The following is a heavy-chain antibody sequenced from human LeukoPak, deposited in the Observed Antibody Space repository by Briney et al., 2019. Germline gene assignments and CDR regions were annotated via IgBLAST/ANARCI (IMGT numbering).Heavy chain of an antibody. CDR1: GFTFSSSA. D-gene: IGHD3-3*01. Sequence: GPSLRLSCAASGFTFSSSAMSWVRQAPGKGLEWVSVIIGSGGSTSYADSVNGRFTITRDNSKNTLYLQMNSLRAEDTAVYYCAKDLLRFLEWSLDYWGQGTLVTVSS. V-gene: IGHV3-23*01. CDR2: IIGSGGST. CDR3: AKDLLRFLEWSLDY. J-gene: IGHJ4*02.